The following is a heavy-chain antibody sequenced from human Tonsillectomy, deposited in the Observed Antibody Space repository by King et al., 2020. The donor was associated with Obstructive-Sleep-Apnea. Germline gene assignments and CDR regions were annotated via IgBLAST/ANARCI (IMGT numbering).Heavy chain of an antibody. Sequence: VQLVESGAEVKKPGASVKVSCKASGYSFTGYYIHWVRQAPGEGLEWVGGINPNSGGTNDAQKFQGRVTMTRDTSISTAYMELSRLRSDDTAVYYCAKTFKAGYCSGGSCSPKDVWGQGTTVTVSS. CDR1: GYSFTGYY. J-gene: IGHJ6*02. CDR2: INPNSGGT. CDR3: AKTFKAGYCSGGSCSPKDV. V-gene: IGHV1-2*02. D-gene: IGHD2-15*01.